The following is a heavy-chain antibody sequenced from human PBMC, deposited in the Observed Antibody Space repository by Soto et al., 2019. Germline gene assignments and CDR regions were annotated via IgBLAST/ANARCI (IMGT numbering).Heavy chain of an antibody. V-gene: IGHV1-69*01. CDR1: GGTFSTHA. J-gene: IGHJ6*02. Sequence: QVQLEQSGAEVKKPGSSVKVSCKASGGTFSTHAIIWVRQAPGQGLAWAGGIIPAFGTTYFAQEFQGRVTLSADDLATTAYMEVSSLSSEDTAVYYCARGYCSGGNCYSGMDVWGQGTTVTVSS. CDR3: ARGYCSGGNCYSGMDV. CDR2: IIPAFGTT. D-gene: IGHD2-15*01.